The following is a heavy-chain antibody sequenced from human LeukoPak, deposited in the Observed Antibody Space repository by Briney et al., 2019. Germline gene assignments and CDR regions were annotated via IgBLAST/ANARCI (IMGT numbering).Heavy chain of an antibody. CDR3: ARDLMGFDGYDFIGYSSSWYVSGYFDY. V-gene: IGHV3-21*01. Sequence: PGGSLRLSCAASGFTFSSYSMNWVRQAPGKGLEWVSSISSSSSYIYYADSVKGRFTISRDNAKNSLYLQMNSLRAEDTAVYYCARDLMGFDGYDFIGYSSSWYVSGYFDYWGQGTLVTVSS. J-gene: IGHJ4*02. CDR1: GFTFSSYS. CDR2: ISSSSSYI. D-gene: IGHD6-13*01.